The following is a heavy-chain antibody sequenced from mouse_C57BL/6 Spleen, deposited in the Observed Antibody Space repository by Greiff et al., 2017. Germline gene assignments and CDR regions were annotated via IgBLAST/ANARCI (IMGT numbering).Heavy chain of an antibody. V-gene: IGHV1-69*01. CDR2: IDPSDSYT. Sequence: QVQLQQPGAELVMPGASVKLSCKASGYTFTSYWMHWVKQRPGQGLEWIGEIDPSDSYTNYNQKFKGKSTLTVDKSSSTAYMQLSSLTSEDSAVYYCARSRTMGFDYWGQGTTLTVSS. CDR1: GYTFTSYW. CDR3: ARSRTMGFDY. D-gene: IGHD1-1*02. J-gene: IGHJ2*01.